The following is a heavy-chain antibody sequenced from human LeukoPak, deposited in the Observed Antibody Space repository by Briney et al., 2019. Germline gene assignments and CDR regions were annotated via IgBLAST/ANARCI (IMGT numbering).Heavy chain of an antibody. CDR2: ISTNSSYI. Sequence: GGSLRLSCAASGVTFSGYSMNWVRRAPGMGLEWVSSISTNSSYIYYADSVKGRFTISRDNAKNSLYLQMNSLRAEDTAVYYCAREYSGYGDFDYWGQGTLVTVSS. D-gene: IGHD5-12*01. CDR3: AREYSGYGDFDY. CDR1: GVTFSGYS. J-gene: IGHJ4*02. V-gene: IGHV3-21*01.